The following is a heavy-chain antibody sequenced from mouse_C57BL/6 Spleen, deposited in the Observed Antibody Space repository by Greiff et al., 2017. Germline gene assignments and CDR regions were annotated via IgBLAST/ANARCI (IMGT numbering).Heavy chain of an antibody. CDR2: INPYNGGT. D-gene: IGHD2-4*01. J-gene: IGHJ3*01. V-gene: IGHV1-19*01. CDR1: GYTFTDYY. CDR3: ARSDDYGGFAY. Sequence: EVQLQQSGPVLVKPGASVKMSCKASGYTFTDYYMNWVKQSHGKSLEWIGVINPYNGGTSYNQKFKGKATLTVDKSSSTAYMELNSLTSEDSAVYYCARSDDYGGFAYWGQGTLVTVSA.